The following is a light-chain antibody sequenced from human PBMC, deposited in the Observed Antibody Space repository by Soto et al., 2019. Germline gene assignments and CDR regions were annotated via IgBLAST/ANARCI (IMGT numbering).Light chain of an antibody. V-gene: IGLV1-40*01. CDR2: GNN. J-gene: IGLJ1*01. Sequence: QSVLTQPPSVSGAPGQRVTISCTGSGSNIGAGYDVHWYQHRPGTAPKLLIYSNIFGNNNRPSGVPDRFSGSKSGTSASLAITGLQAEDAADYYCQSCDSTLSGCFFGTGTKVTVL. CDR3: QSCDSTLSGCF. CDR1: GSNIGAGYD.